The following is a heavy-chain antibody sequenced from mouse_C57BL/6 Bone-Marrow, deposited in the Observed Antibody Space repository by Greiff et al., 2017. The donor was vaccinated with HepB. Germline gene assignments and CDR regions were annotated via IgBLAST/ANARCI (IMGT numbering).Heavy chain of an antibody. V-gene: IGHV3-8*01. J-gene: IGHJ1*03. CDR1: GYSITSDY. Sequence: EVKLMESGPGLAKPSQTLSLTCSVTGYSITSDYWNWIRKFPGNKLEYMGYISYSGSTYYNPSLKSRISITRDTSKNQYYLQLNSVTTEDTATYYCARRSLLCYWYFDVWGTGTTVTVSS. D-gene: IGHD1-2*01. CDR3: ARRSLLCYWYFDV. CDR2: ISYSGST.